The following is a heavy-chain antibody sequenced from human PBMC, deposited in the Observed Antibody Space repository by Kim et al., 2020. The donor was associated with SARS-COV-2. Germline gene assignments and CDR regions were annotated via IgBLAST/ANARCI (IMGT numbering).Heavy chain of an antibody. CDR1: GGSISSSSYY. D-gene: IGHD6-19*01. CDR3: ASSGATYSSGWYRVDPTRLNWLDP. V-gene: IGHV4-39*01. CDR2: IYYSGST. J-gene: IGHJ5*02. Sequence: SETLSLTCTVSGGSISSSSYYWGWIRQPPGKGLEWIGSIYYSGSTYYNPSLKSRVTISVDTSKNQFSLKLSSVTAADTAVYYCASSGATYSSGWYRVDPTRLNWLDPWGQGTLVTVSS.